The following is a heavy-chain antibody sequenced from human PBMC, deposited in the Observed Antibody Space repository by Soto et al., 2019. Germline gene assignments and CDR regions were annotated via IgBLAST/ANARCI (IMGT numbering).Heavy chain of an antibody. Sequence: PGGSLRLSCAASGFTFSSYAMSWVRQAPGKGLEWVSAISGSGGSTYYADSVKGRFTISRDNSKNTLYLQMNSLRAEDTAVYYCAKGADYSNYYGVYYYYGMDVWGQGTTVTVSS. J-gene: IGHJ6*02. D-gene: IGHD4-4*01. V-gene: IGHV3-23*01. CDR2: ISGSGGST. CDR1: GFTFSSYA. CDR3: AKGADYSNYYGVYYYYGMDV.